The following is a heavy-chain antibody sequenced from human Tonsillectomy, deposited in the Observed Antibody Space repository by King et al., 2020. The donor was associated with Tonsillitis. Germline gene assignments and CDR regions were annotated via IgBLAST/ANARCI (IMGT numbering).Heavy chain of an antibody. Sequence: QLVQSGAEVKKPGASVKVSCKASGYTFTGYYMHWVRQAPGQGLEWMGWINPNSGGTNYAQKFQGRVTMTRDTSITTAYMELSSLRSDDTAVYYCARCSSGWYNWFDPWGQGTLVTVSS. V-gene: IGHV1-2*02. D-gene: IGHD6-19*01. CDR1: GYTFTGYY. CDR3: ARCSSGWYNWFDP. CDR2: INPNSGGT. J-gene: IGHJ5*02.